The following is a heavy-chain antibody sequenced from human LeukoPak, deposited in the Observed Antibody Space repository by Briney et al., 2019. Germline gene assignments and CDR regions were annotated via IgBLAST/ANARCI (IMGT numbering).Heavy chain of an antibody. Sequence: SETLSLTCAVYGGSFSGYYWSWIRQPPGKGLEWIGYIYYTGSTNYNPSLKSRVTISVDTSKNQFSLKLSSVTAADTAVYYCARGYYDFPYWGQGTLVTVSS. CDR2: IYYTGST. CDR3: ARGYYDFPY. D-gene: IGHD3-3*01. V-gene: IGHV4-59*01. J-gene: IGHJ4*02. CDR1: GGSFSGYY.